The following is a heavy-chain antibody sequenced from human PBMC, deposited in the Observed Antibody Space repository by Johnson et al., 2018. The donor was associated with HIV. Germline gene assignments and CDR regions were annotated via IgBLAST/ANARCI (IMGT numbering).Heavy chain of an antibody. Sequence: VPLVESGGGVVRPGGSLRLSCAASGFTFDDYGMSWVRQAPGKGLEWVSGINWNGGSTGYADSVKGRFTISRDNAKNSLYLQMNTLRAEDTALYYCARVVTMRGVDGGIEAFDIWGQGTMVTVSS. CDR1: GFTFDDYG. D-gene: IGHD3-22*01. V-gene: IGHV3-20*04. CDR3: ARVVTMRGVDGGIEAFDI. J-gene: IGHJ3*02. CDR2: INWNGGST.